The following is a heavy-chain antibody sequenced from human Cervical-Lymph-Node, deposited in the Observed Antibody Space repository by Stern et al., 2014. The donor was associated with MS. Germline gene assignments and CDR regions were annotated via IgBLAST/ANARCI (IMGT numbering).Heavy chain of an antibody. CDR2: IFPGDSDT. CDR1: GYIFSTYW. CDR3: ARPSNSGLFLQH. Sequence: EVQLVESGAEVKKPGESLKISCKGSGYIFSTYWIAWVRQMPGRGLAWMGLIFPGDSDTRYSPSFQGHVTISADPSINTAYLQWSSLKASDTAIYYCARPSNSGLFLQHWGQGTVVTVSS. V-gene: IGHV5-51*01. J-gene: IGHJ1*01. D-gene: IGHD6-19*01.